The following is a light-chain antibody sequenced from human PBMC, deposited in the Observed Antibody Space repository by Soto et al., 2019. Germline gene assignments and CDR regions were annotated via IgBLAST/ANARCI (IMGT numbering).Light chain of an antibody. V-gene: IGLV1-44*01. CDR2: SNN. CDR1: SCNIGSNN. J-gene: IGLJ3*02. CDR3: GAWADSLTGWV. Sequence: QSVLTQPPSASGTPGQRVTISCSGSSCNIGSNNVDSYQQLPGTAPKLLIYSNNQRPSGVPDRFSGSMSGTSASLAISGLQSEDEADYYCGAWADSLTGWVFGAGTKLTVL.